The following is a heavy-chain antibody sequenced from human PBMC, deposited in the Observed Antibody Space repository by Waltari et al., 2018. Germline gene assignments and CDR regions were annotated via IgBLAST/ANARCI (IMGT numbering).Heavy chain of an antibody. D-gene: IGHD6-13*01. CDR3: AKVVSSSWYLDH. V-gene: IGHV3-23*01. Sequence: MGRVTIAPGKGLEWFSAISGSGGSKYYPAYVKDRCTIPRDNSKNTLYLQMISLRAEDTAVYYCAKVVSSSWYLDHRGHGTLVTVSS. J-gene: IGHJ4*01. CDR2: ISGSGGSK.